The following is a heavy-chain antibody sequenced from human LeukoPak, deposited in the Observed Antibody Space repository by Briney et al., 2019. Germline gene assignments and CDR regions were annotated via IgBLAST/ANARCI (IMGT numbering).Heavy chain of an antibody. CDR2: ITTSDGNT. CDR1: GFTFSSYT. D-gene: IGHD3-22*01. J-gene: IGHJ4*02. Sequence: GGSLRLSCAASGFTFSSYTMSWVRQAPGKGLEWVSTITTSDGNTYYADSVKGRFTISRDNSKNTLYLQMNSLRAEDTAVYYCARVSYYDSTTFDYWGQGTLVTVSS. V-gene: IGHV3-23*01. CDR3: ARVSYYDSTTFDY.